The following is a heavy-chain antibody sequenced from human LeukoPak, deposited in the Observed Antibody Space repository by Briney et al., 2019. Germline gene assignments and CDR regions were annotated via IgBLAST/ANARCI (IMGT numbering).Heavy chain of an antibody. CDR2: IKQDGSEK. CDR1: GFTFSSYW. V-gene: IGHV3-7*01. CDR3: AREVLVYYYYMDV. D-gene: IGHD2/OR15-2a*01. Sequence: PGGSLRLSCAASGFTFSSYWMSWVRQAPGKGLERVANIKQDGSEKYYVDSVKGRFTISRDNAKNSLYLQMNSLRAEDTAVYYCAREVLVYYYYMDVWGKGATVTVSS. J-gene: IGHJ6*03.